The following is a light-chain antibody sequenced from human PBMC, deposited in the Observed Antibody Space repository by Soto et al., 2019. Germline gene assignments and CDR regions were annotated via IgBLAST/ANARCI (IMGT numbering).Light chain of an antibody. J-gene: IGKJ5*01. CDR2: DIS. CDR3: QQRSNRIT. Sequence: EFVLTQSPATLSLSPGERAILSCRASQSVAGSLGWYQQKPGQAPRLLIYDISTRAAAIPARFSGSGSGTDFTLTVSSLEPEDFALYYCQQRSNRITFGQGTRLEIK. V-gene: IGKV3-11*01. CDR1: QSVAGS.